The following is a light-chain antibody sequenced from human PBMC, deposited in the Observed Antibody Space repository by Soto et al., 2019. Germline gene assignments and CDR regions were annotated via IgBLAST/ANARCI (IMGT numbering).Light chain of an antibody. J-gene: IGKJ1*01. V-gene: IGKV3-20*01. CDR1: QSVAGSY. Sequence: EIVLTQSPGTLSLSPGERATLSCRASQSVAGSYLAWYQQKPGQAPRLLIYVASSRATGIPDRFSGSGSGTDFTLTISRLEPVDFAVYYCQQYGISPWTFGQGTKVEIK. CDR2: VAS. CDR3: QQYGISPWT.